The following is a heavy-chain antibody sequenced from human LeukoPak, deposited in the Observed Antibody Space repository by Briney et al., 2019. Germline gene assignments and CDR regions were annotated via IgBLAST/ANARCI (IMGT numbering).Heavy chain of an antibody. CDR1: GGTFSSYA. Sequence: SSVKVSFKGSGGTFSSYAISWVRQAPGQGLEWMGGIIPIFGTANYAQKFQGRVTITADESTSTAYMELSSLRSEDTAVYYCARCGVDTARLPFDPWGQGTLVTVSS. J-gene: IGHJ5*02. D-gene: IGHD5-18*01. CDR2: IIPIFGTA. V-gene: IGHV1-69*01. CDR3: ARCGVDTARLPFDP.